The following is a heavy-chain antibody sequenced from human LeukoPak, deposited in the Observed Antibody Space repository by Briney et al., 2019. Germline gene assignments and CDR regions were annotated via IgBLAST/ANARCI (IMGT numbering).Heavy chain of an antibody. CDR2: VYFSGST. Sequence: SETLSLTCTVSGGSINGYYWSWIRQPPGKGLEWICYVYFSGSTKYNPSLKSRVTISVDTSKNQFSLKLSSVTAADTAVYYCARGAGTQYSSSWSYYYYGMDVWGQGTTVTVSS. CDR1: GGSINGYY. J-gene: IGHJ6*02. V-gene: IGHV4-59*12. CDR3: ARGAGTQYSSSWSYYYYGMDV. D-gene: IGHD6-13*01.